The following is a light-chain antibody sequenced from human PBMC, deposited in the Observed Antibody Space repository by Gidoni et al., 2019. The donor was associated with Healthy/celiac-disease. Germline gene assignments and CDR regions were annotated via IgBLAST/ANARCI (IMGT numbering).Light chain of an antibody. CDR2: EVS. CDR1: SSDVGGYNY. J-gene: IGLJ2*01. CDR3: SSYAGSNNFVV. Sequence: QSALTQPPSASGSPGQSVTISCTGTSSDVGGYNYVSWYQQHPGKAPELMIYEVSKRPSGVPDRFFGSKSGNTASLTVSGLQAEDEADYYCSSYAGSNNFVVFGGGTKLTVL. V-gene: IGLV2-8*01.